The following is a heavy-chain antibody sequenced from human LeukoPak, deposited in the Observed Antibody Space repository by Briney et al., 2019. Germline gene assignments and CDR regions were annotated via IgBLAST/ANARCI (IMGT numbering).Heavy chain of an antibody. CDR1: GGSISSYY. V-gene: IGHV4-38-2*02. J-gene: IGHJ4*02. CDR3: ARLRMGMGSVDY. D-gene: IGHD7-27*01. CDR2: IYHSGST. Sequence: PSETLSLTCTVSGGSISSYYWGWIRQPPGKGLEWIGSIYHSGSTYYNPSPKSRVTISVDTSKNQFSLKLSSVTAADTAVYYCARLRMGMGSVDYWGQGTLVTVSS.